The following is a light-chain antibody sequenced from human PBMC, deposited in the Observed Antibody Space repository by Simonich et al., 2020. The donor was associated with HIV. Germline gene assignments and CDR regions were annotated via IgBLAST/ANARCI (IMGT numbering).Light chain of an antibody. J-gene: IGKJ4*01. Sequence: EIVMTHSPATLSVSPGERANLSCRASQIVTTNLAEYQQKPGQVPRLLIYGASTRATGIPARFSGSGSGTEFTLTISSMQSEDFALYYCQQRSNWPLTFGGGTKVEIK. CDR3: QQRSNWPLT. CDR1: QIVTTN. V-gene: IGKV3-15*01. CDR2: GAS.